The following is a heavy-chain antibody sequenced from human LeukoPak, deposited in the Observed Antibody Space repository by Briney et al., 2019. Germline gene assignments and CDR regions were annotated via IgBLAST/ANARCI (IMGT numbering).Heavy chain of an antibody. CDR1: GFTFSSYN. V-gene: IGHV3-53*01. CDR2: IYSGGTT. CDR3: ARVVYYYASVSYNYYMDV. Sequence: GGSLRLSCAASGFTFSSYNMNWVRLAPGKGLEWVSTIYSGGTTFYTDSVRGRFTISRDNSKNTLYLQMSSLRAEDAAIYYCARVVYYYASVSYNYYMDVWGKGTTVTISS. D-gene: IGHD3-10*01. J-gene: IGHJ6*03.